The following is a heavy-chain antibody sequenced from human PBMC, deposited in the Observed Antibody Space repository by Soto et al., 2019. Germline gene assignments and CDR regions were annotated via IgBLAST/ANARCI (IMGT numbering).Heavy chain of an antibody. CDR1: GYTFTSYY. CDR3: ATPMHRVYVKDYYYYGMDV. CDR2: INPSVGST. Sequence: GASVKVSCKASGYTFTSYYMHWVRQAPGQGLEWMGVINPSVGSTNYAQKFQGRVTITTDESTSTAYMELSSLRSEDTAVYYCATPMHRVYVKDYYYYGMDVWGQGTTVTVSS. J-gene: IGHJ6*02. V-gene: IGHV1-46*01. D-gene: IGHD2-8*01.